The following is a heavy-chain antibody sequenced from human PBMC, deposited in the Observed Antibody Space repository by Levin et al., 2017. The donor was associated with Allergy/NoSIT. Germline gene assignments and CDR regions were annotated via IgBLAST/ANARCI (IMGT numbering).Heavy chain of an antibody. CDR3: TRDFGAYRVDH. D-gene: IGHD4-17*01. CDR2: IHYGGNT. Sequence: PSETLSLTCTVSGGAISDTSYFWGWIRQPPGKGLEWIGSIHYGGNTYPNPSLKSRITVSIDKSRDQFSPKLHSVTAADTAVYFCTRDFGAYRVDHWGHGTLVTVSS. CDR1: GGAISDTSYF. V-gene: IGHV4-39*01. J-gene: IGHJ4*01.